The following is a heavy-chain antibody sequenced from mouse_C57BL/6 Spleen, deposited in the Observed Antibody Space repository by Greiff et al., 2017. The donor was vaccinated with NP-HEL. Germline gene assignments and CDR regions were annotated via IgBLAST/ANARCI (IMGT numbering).Heavy chain of an antibody. CDR3: ESGDYSGSVDY. J-gene: IGHJ2*01. V-gene: IGHV1-39*01. D-gene: IGHD1-1*01. Sequence: VQLQQSGPELVKPGASVKISCKASGYSFTDYNMHWVKQSHGQSLEWIGVINPNYGTTSYNQKFKGKATLTVDQSSSTAYMQLISLTSEDSAVYACESGDYSGSVDYWGQGTTLTVSS. CDR1: GYSFTDYN. CDR2: INPNYGTT.